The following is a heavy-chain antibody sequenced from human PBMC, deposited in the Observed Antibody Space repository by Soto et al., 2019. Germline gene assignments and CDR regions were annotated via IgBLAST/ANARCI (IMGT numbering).Heavy chain of an antibody. V-gene: IGHV4-31*03. J-gene: IGHJ4*02. D-gene: IGHD6-13*01. Sequence: QVQLQESGPGLVKPSQTLTLTCTVSGGSISSGGYYWSWIRQHTGKGLEWIGYIYYSGSTYYNPSLKSRVTISVDTSKNQFSLKLSSVTAADTAVYYCARGGIAAAAPPDYWGQGTLVTVSS. CDR1: GGSISSGGYY. CDR2: IYYSGST. CDR3: ARGGIAAAAPPDY.